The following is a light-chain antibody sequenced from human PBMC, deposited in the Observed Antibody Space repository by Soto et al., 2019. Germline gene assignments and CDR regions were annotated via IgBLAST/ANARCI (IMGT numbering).Light chain of an antibody. V-gene: IGLV2-14*02. J-gene: IGLJ3*02. CDR3: SSFTSNNIPV. Sequence: QSALTQPASVSGSPGQSITISCTGTSRDVGSYDLVSWYQHHPGKAPKLMIYEGTKRPSGVSNRFSGSKSGNTASLTISGLQAEDEADYYCSSFTSNNIPVFGGGTQLTVL. CDR2: EGT. CDR1: SRDVGSYDL.